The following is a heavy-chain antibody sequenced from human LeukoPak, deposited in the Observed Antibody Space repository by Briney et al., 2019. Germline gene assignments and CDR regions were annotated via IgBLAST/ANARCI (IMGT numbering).Heavy chain of an antibody. J-gene: IGHJ4*02. D-gene: IGHD3-22*01. V-gene: IGHV1-2*02. CDR2: INPSSGDT. Sequence: GASVKVSCKASGYTFTGYYMHWVRQAPGQGLEWMGWINPSSGDTNYAQKFQGRVTMTRDTSISTAYMELSRLRSDDTAVYYCARDSYDSSQFFDYWGQGTLVTVSS. CDR1: GYTFTGYY. CDR3: ARDSYDSSQFFDY.